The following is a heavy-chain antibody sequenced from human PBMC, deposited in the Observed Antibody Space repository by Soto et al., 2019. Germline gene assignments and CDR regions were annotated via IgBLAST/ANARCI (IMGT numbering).Heavy chain of an antibody. J-gene: IGHJ3*02. D-gene: IGHD2-2*01. V-gene: IGHV1-18*04. CDR1: GYTFTSYG. CDR3: ARDSPIVVVPAAISDAFDI. Sequence: ASVKVSCKASGYTFTSYGISWVRQAPGQGLEWMGWISAYNGNTNYAQKLQGRVTMTTDTSTSTAYMELRSLRSDDTAVYYCARDSPIVVVPAAISDAFDIWGQGTVVTVS. CDR2: ISAYNGNT.